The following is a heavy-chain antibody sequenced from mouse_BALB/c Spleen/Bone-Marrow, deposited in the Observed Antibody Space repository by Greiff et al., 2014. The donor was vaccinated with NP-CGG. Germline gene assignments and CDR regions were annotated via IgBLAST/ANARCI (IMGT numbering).Heavy chain of an antibody. CDR1: GFNIKDTY. V-gene: IGHV14-3*02. D-gene: IGHD1-1*01. CDR3: ARYYYRTMDY. Sequence: GQLKQSGAELVKPGASVQLSCTTSGFNIKDTYIHWGKKRPEQGLEWIGRIDPANGNTKYDPKFQGRATVTADTSSSTAYLQLSSLTSEDTAVYYCARYYYRTMDYWGQGTSVTVSS. CDR2: IDPANGNT. J-gene: IGHJ4*01.